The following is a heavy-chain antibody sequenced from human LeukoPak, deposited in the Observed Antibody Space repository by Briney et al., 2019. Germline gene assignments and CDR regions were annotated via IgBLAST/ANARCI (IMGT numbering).Heavy chain of an antibody. Sequence: PGGSLRLSCAASGFTFSSYAMHWVRQAPGKGLEWVAVISYDGSNKYYADSVKGRFTISRDNSKNTLYLQMNSLRAEDTAVYYCARAKVGGYSYGRVYYFDYWGQGTLSPSPQ. D-gene: IGHD5-18*01. CDR2: ISYDGSNK. J-gene: IGHJ4*02. CDR3: ARAKVGGYSYGRVYYFDY. CDR1: GFTFSSYA. V-gene: IGHV3-30*04.